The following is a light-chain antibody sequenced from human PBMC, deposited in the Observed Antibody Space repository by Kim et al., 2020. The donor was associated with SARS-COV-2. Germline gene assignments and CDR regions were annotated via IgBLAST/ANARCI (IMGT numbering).Light chain of an antibody. CDR2: GAS. CDR3: QHRSNWPIFT. J-gene: IGKJ3*01. CDR1: QSVSSY. V-gene: IGKV3-11*01. Sequence: EIVLTQSPATLSLSPGERATLSCRASQSVSSYLAWYQQKPGQPPRLLIYGASNRATGIPARFSGSGSGTHFTLTISSLEPEDFAVYYCQHRSNWPIFTFGPGTKVDIK.